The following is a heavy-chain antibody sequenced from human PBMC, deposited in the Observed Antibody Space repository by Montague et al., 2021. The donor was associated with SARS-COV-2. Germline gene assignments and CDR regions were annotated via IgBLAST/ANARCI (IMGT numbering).Heavy chain of an antibody. CDR1: GYSFTSYW. V-gene: IGHV5-10-1*01. CDR3: ARREAPAGYCSSTSCPYYFDY. D-gene: IGHD2-2*01. J-gene: IGHJ4*02. CDR2: IDPSDSYT. Sequence: QSGAEVKKPGESLRISCKGSGYSFTSYWISWVRQMPGKGLEWMGRIDPSDSYTNYSPSFQGHVTISADESISTAYLQWSSLKASDTAMYYCARREAPAGYCSSTSCPYYFDYWGQGTLVTVSS.